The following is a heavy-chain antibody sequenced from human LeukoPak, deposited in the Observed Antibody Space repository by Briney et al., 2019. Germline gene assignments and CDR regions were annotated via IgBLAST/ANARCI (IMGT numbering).Heavy chain of an antibody. J-gene: IGHJ6*02. CDR1: GFTFSSYS. CDR3: ARVPDYYGSGSYYYYYGMDV. Sequence: GGSLRLSCAASGFTFSSYSMNRVRQAPGKGLEWVSSISSSSSYIYYADSVKGRFTISRDNAKNSLYLQMNSLRAEDTAVYYCARVPDYYGSGSYYYYYGMDVWGQGTTVTVSS. V-gene: IGHV3-21*04. D-gene: IGHD3-10*01. CDR2: ISSSSSYI.